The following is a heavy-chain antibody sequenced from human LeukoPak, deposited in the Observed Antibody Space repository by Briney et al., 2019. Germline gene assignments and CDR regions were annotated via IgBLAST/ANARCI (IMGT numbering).Heavy chain of an antibody. D-gene: IGHD6-13*01. Sequence: SETLSLTCTVSGGSISSSSYYWGWIRQPPGKGLEWIGSIYYSGSTYYNPSLKSRVTISVDTSKNQFSLKLSSVTAADTAVYYCASKLSGQLVRTFDIWGQGTMVTVSS. J-gene: IGHJ3*02. CDR3: ASKLSGQLVRTFDI. CDR2: IYYSGST. CDR1: GGSISSSSYY. V-gene: IGHV4-39*07.